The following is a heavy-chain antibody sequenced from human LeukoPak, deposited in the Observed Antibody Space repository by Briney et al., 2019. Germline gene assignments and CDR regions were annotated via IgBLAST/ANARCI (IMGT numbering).Heavy chain of an antibody. D-gene: IGHD6-6*01. CDR2: ITTSGSTI. CDR3: ARAQPLYSNSNWFDP. Sequence: GGSLRLSCAASGFSFSDSYMSWIRQAPGKGLEWVSYITTSGSTIYYADSVEGRFTISRDNAKTSLYLQMNSLRAEDTAVYYCARAQPLYSNSNWFDPWGQGTLVTVSS. V-gene: IGHV3-11*01. J-gene: IGHJ5*02. CDR1: GFSFSDSY.